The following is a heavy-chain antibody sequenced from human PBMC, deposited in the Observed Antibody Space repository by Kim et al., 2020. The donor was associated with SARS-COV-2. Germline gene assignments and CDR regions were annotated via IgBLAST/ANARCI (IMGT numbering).Heavy chain of an antibody. J-gene: IGHJ6*01. CDR1: GGSFSGYY. V-gene: IGHV4-34*01. CDR2: INHSGST. D-gene: IGHD3-22*01. Sequence: SETLSLTCAVYGGSFSGYYWSWIRQPPGKGLEWIGEINHSGSTNYNPSLKSRVTISVDTSKNQFSLKLSSVTAADTAVYYCARGGITLIVVAKTNYGLD. CDR3: ARGGITLIVVAKTNYGLD.